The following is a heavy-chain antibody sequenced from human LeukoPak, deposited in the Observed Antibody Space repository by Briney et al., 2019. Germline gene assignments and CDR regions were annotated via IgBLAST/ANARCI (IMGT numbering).Heavy chain of an antibody. CDR3: ARGGGITIFGVVPDYYYYYMDV. Sequence: GGSLRLSCAASGFTFSSYWMHWVRQAPGKGLVWVSRINTDGSITSYADSVKGRFTISRDNAKNTLYLQMNSLRAEDTAVYYCARGGGITIFGVVPDYYYYYMDVWGKGTTVSVSS. CDR2: INTDGSIT. CDR1: GFTFSSYW. J-gene: IGHJ6*03. V-gene: IGHV3-74*01. D-gene: IGHD3-3*01.